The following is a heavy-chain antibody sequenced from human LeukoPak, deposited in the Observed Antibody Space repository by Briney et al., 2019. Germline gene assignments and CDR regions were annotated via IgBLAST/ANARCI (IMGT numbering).Heavy chain of an antibody. CDR1: GFTFSSYA. J-gene: IGHJ3*02. V-gene: IGHV3-23*01. CDR2: ISGSGGST. CDR3: AIGVRAITIFGVVIIRAFDI. Sequence: GGSLRLSCAASGFTFSSYAMSWVRQAPGKGLEWVSAISGSGGSTYYADSVKGRFTISRDNSKNTLYLQMNSLRAEDTAVYYCAIGVRAITIFGVVIIRAFDIWGQGTMVTVS. D-gene: IGHD3-3*01.